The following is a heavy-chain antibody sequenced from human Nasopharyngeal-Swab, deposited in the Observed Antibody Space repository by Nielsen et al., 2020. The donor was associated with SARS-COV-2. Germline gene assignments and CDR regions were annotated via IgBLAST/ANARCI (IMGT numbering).Heavy chain of an antibody. CDR3: ARDYLSRTNYGSDY. J-gene: IGHJ4*02. CDR2: INAGNGNT. V-gene: IGHV1-3*01. D-gene: IGHD3-10*01. CDR1: GHTFTSYA. Sequence: ASVKVSCKASGHTFTSYAMHWVRQAPGQRLEWMGWINAGNGNTKYSQKFQGRVTITRDTSASTAYMELSSLRSEDTAVYYCARDYLSRTNYGSDYWGQGTLVTVSS.